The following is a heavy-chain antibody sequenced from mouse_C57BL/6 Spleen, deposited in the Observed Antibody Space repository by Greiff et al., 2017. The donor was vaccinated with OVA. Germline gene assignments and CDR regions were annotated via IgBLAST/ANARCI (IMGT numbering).Heavy chain of an antibody. D-gene: IGHD1-1*01. CDR2: ISYDGSN. Sequence: ESGPGLVKPSQSLSLTCSVTGYSITSGYYWNWIRQFPGNKLEWMGYISYDGSNNYNPSLKNRISITRDTSKNQFFLKLNSVTTEDTATYYCERDLYGSSYWYFDVWGTGTTVTVSS. CDR3: ERDLYGSSYWYFDV. V-gene: IGHV3-6*01. CDR1: GYSITSGYY. J-gene: IGHJ1*03.